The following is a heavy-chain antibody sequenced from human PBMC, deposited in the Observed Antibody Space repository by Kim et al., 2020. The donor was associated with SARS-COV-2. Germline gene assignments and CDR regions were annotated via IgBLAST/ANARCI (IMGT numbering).Heavy chain of an antibody. CDR3: ARHRGGVHDYVDY. D-gene: IGHD3-10*01. V-gene: IGHV4-39*01. J-gene: IGHJ4*02. CDR1: GGSISSSSYY. Sequence: SETLSLTCTVSGGSISSSSYYWGWIRQPPGKGLEWIGSIYYSGSTYYNPSLKSRVTISVDTSKNQFSLKLSSVTAADTAVYYCARHRGGVHDYVDYWGQGTLVTVSS. CDR2: IYYSGST.